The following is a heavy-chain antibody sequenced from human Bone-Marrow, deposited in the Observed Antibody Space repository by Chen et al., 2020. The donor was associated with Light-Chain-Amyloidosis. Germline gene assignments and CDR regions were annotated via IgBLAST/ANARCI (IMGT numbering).Heavy chain of an antibody. Sequence: VQLVETGGGLIQPGGSLRLSCAASGFTVSSNYMSWVRQAPGKGLEWVSYISSSGSTIYYADSVKGRFTISRDNAKNSLYLQMNSLRAEDTAVYYCARDRPRSYYDSSGYYDYWGQGTLVTVSS. J-gene: IGHJ4*02. D-gene: IGHD3-22*01. CDR3: ARDRPRSYYDSSGYYDY. V-gene: IGHV3-11*04. CDR2: ISSSGSTI. CDR1: GFTVSSNY.